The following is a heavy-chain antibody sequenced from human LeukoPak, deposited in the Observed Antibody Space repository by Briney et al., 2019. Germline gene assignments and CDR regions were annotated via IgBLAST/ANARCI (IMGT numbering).Heavy chain of an antibody. Sequence: QPGGSLRLSCAASGFIFSSYGMHWVRQAPGKGLEWVAVISYVGSTKYYADSVKGRFTISRDNSKNTLYLQMNSLRVEDTAVYYCPKGTSYCGGDCYPDYWGQGTLVTVSS. V-gene: IGHV3-30*18. CDR2: ISYVGSTK. J-gene: IGHJ4*02. D-gene: IGHD2-21*02. CDR3: PKGTSYCGGDCYPDY. CDR1: GFIFSSYG.